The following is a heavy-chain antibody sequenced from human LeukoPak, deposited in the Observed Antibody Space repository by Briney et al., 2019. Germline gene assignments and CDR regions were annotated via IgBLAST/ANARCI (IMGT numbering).Heavy chain of an antibody. V-gene: IGHV3-20*04. J-gene: IGHJ5*02. CDR3: ARGERTGYSSSWYDPKDYNWFDP. CDR2: INWNGGST. Sequence: LTGGSLRLSCAASGFTFNDYGMSWVRHAPRKGLEWVSGINWNGGSTVYADSVKGRFTISRDNAKNSLYLQMNSLRAEDTAVYYCARGERTGYSSSWYDPKDYNWFDPWGQGTLVTVSS. D-gene: IGHD6-13*01. CDR1: GFTFNDYG.